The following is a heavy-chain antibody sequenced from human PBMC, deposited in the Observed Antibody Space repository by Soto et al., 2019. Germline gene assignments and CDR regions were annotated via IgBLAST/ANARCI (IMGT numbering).Heavy chain of an antibody. CDR1: GFTFSSYE. V-gene: IGHV3-48*03. D-gene: IGHD2-2*01. Sequence: LRLSCAASGFTFSSYEMNWVRQAPGKGLEWVSYISSSGSTIYYADSVKGRFTISRDNAKNTLYLQMNSLRAEDTAVYYCAKQQYQLLWSDWFDPWGQGTMVTVSS. J-gene: IGHJ5*02. CDR2: ISSSGSTI. CDR3: AKQQYQLLWSDWFDP.